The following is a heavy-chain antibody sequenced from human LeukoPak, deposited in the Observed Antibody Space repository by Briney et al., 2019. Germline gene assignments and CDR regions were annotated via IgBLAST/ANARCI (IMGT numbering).Heavy chain of an antibody. D-gene: IGHD1-26*01. CDR3: AKGASYWDTDY. V-gene: IGHV3-30*02. CDR2: VTHDGRDT. J-gene: IGHJ4*02. CDR1: GFTFSSYG. Sequence: GGSLRLSCAASGFTFSSYGMHWIRQAPGEGLEWVAFVTHDGRDTYYADSAKGRFTIYRLNSKSTLYLQMNSLRGDDTAVYYCAKGASYWDTDYWGQGALVTVSS.